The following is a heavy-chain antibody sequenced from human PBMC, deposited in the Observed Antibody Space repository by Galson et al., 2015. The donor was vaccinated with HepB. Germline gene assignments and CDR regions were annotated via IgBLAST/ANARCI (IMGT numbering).Heavy chain of an antibody. V-gene: IGHV3-7*01. D-gene: IGHD5-18*01. CDR3: ARVPLQKGYSYAFDY. CDR1: GFTFSSYW. J-gene: IGHJ4*02. Sequence: SLRLSCAASGFTFSSYWMSWVRQAPGKGLEWVANIKQDGSEKYYVDSVKGRFTISRDNAKNSLYLQMNSLRAEDTAVYYCARVPLQKGYSYAFDYWGQGTLVTVSS. CDR2: IKQDGSEK.